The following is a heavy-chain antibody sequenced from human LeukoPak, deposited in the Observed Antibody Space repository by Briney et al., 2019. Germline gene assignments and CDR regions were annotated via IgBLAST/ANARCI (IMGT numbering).Heavy chain of an antibody. CDR1: GFTFSSYG. CDR2: IRYDGSNK. J-gene: IGHJ4*01. Sequence: PGGSLRLSCAASGFTFSSYGMHWVRQAPGKGLEWVAFIRYDGSNKYYADSVKGRFTISRDNSKNTLYLQMNSLRAEDTAVYYCALGARGSSGYYHAAPFDYWGHGTLVTVSS. D-gene: IGHD3-22*01. V-gene: IGHV3-30*02. CDR3: ALGARGSSGYYHAAPFDY.